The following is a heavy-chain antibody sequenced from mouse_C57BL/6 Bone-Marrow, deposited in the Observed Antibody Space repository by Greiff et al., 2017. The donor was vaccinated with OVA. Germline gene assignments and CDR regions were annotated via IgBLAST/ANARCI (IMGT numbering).Heavy chain of an antibody. V-gene: IGHV1-50*01. Sequence: QVQLQQPGAELVKPGASVKLSCKASGYTFTSYWMQWVKQRPGRGLEWIGEIDPSDCYTNYNQKFKGKATLTVDTSSSTAYMQLSSLTSEDYEVYYCAREKIKRTYYAMDYWGQGTSVTVSS. D-gene: IGHD2-4*01. CDR2: IDPSDCYT. CDR3: AREKIKRTYYAMDY. J-gene: IGHJ4*01. CDR1: GYTFTSYW.